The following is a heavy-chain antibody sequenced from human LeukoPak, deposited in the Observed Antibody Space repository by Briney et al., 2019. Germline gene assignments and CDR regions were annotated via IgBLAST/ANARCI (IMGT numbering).Heavy chain of an antibody. J-gene: IGHJ6*03. V-gene: IGHV3-23*01. CDR1: GFTFSSYA. Sequence: GGTLRLSCAASGFTFSSYAMSWVRQAPGKGLEWVSSISRSGGSTFYADSVKGRFTISRDNSKNTLYLQMNSLRAEDTAVYYCAKAPRFGDHATEYYYYYMDVWGKGTTVTVSS. CDR2: ISRSGGST. D-gene: IGHD3-3*01. CDR3: AKAPRFGDHATEYYYYYMDV.